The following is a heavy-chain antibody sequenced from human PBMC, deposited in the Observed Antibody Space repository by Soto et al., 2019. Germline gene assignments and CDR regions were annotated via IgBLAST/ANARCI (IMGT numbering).Heavy chain of an antibody. CDR2: IYYSGST. V-gene: IGHV4-59*01. CDR1: GASISSYY. D-gene: IGHD4-4*01. Sequence: PSETLSLTCTVSGASISSYYWSWIRQPPGKRQERKGYIYYSGSTNYKPTIKSRFTISVDTSKNQFSLKLSSVTAADTAVYYCARGAYSNYVQGHSNYGMDVWGQGTTVTVSS. J-gene: IGHJ6*02. CDR3: ARGAYSNYVQGHSNYGMDV.